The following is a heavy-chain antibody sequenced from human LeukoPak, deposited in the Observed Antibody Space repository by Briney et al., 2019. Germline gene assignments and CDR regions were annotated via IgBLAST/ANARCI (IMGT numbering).Heavy chain of an antibody. V-gene: IGHV4-61*02. J-gene: IGHJ4*02. Sequence: SETLSLTCTVSGGSISSGSYYWSWIRQPAGKGLEWIGRIYTSGSTNYNPSLKSRVTISVDTSKNQFSLKLSSVTAADTAVYYCARGGWDQYYFDYWGQGTLVTVSS. D-gene: IGHD6-19*01. CDR2: IYTSGST. CDR3: ARGGWDQYYFDY. CDR1: GGSISSGSYY.